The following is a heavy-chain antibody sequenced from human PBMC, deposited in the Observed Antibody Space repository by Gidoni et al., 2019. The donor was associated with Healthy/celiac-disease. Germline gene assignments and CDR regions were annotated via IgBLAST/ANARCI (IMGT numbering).Heavy chain of an antibody. V-gene: IGHV3-66*02. CDR2: IYSGGST. CDR3: ARVRQWLAPGDY. Sequence: EVQLVESGGGLVQPGGSLRLSCAASGSTVSSNYMSWVRQAPGKGLEWVSVIYSGGSTYYADSVKGRFTISRDNSKNTLYLQMNSLRAEDTAVYYCARVRQWLAPGDYWGQGTLVTVSS. CDR1: GSTVSSNY. J-gene: IGHJ4*02. D-gene: IGHD6-19*01.